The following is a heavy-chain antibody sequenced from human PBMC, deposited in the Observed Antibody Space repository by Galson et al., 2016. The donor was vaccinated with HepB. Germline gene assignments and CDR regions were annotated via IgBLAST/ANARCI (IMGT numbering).Heavy chain of an antibody. V-gene: IGHV3-23*01. J-gene: IGHJ5*02. CDR3: AKVDCGDCLTGFGP. CDR1: GFTFGAFA. CDR2: ISGSHNA. D-gene: IGHD2-21*02. Sequence: SLRLSCAASGFTFGAFALTWVRQAPGKGLEWVSGISGSHNAFYADSVKGRFTVSRDNLRNTLYLQMNTLTVEDTAVYYCAKVDCGDCLTGFGPWGQGTLVSVSP.